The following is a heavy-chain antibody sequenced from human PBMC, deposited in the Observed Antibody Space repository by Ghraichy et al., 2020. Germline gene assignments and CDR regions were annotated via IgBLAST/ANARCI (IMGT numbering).Heavy chain of an antibody. CDR1: GFTFTSSA. Sequence: SVKVSCKASGFTFTSSAVQWVRQARGQRLEWIGWIVVGSGNTNYAQKFQERVTITRDMSTSTAYMELSSLRSEDTAVYYCAADRGYDFWSGYMYYYYMDVWGKGTTVTVSS. CDR2: IVVGSGNT. CDR3: AADRGYDFWSGYMYYYYMDV. J-gene: IGHJ6*03. V-gene: IGHV1-58*01. D-gene: IGHD3-3*01.